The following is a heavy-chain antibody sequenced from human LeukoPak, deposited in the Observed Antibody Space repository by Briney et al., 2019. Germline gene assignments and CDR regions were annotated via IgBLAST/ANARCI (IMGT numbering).Heavy chain of an antibody. J-gene: IGHJ4*02. V-gene: IGHV3-15*01. CDR3: TSLNYYDSSGYYYGIY. D-gene: IGHD3-22*01. Sequence: GGSLRLSCAASGFTFSNAWMSWVRQAPGKGLEWVGLINSKTDGGTTDYAAPVKGRFTISRDDSKNTLYLQMNSLKTEDTAVYYCTSLNYYDSSGYYYGIYWGQGTLVTVSS. CDR1: GFTFSNAW. CDR2: INSKTDGGTT.